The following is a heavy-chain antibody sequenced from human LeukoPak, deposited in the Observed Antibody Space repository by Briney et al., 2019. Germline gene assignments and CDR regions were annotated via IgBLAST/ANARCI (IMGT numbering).Heavy chain of an antibody. CDR3: ARGLAVAGSSWFDP. V-gene: IGHV3-74*01. CDR2: INSDGSSR. Sequence: GGSLRLSCAASGFTFDDYGMSWVRQAPGKGLEWVSRINSDGSSRSYVDSVMGRFTISRDNAKNTLYLQLDSLRAEDTAVYYCARGLAVAGSSWFDPWGQGTLVSVSS. CDR1: GFTFDDYG. D-gene: IGHD6-19*01. J-gene: IGHJ5*02.